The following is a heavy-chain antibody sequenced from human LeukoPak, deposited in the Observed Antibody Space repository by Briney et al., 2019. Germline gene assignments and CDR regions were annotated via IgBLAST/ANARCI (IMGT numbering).Heavy chain of an antibody. Sequence: SETLSLTCTVSGGSISSYYWSWIRQPPGKGLEGIGYIYYRGSTNYNASLTNRVTISVDTSKNQFSLKLSSVTAADTAVYYCAREVGYCSGGSCYSYFDYWGQGTLVTVSS. V-gene: IGHV4-59*01. CDR3: AREVGYCSGGSCYSYFDY. CDR1: GGSISSYY. D-gene: IGHD2-15*01. CDR2: IYYRGST. J-gene: IGHJ4*02.